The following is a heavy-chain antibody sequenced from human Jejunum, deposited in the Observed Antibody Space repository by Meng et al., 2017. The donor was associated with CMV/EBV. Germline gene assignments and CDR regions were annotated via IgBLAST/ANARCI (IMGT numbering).Heavy chain of an antibody. D-gene: IGHD6-25*01. Sequence: FSGGSIISGDRYWTWIRQSPGKGLEWIGNVYYSGTTSYNRSLKSRVTISVDTSKNQFSLKLASVIAADTAVYYCVLMIPADTNYFDPWGQGTLVTVSS. CDR3: VLMIPADTNYFDP. V-gene: IGHV4-30-4*01. CDR1: GGSIISGDRY. CDR2: VYYSGTT. J-gene: IGHJ5*02.